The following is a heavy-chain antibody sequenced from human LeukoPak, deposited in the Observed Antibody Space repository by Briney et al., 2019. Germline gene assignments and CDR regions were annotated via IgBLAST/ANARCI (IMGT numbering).Heavy chain of an antibody. D-gene: IGHD6-13*01. V-gene: IGHV4-59*01. CDR2: IYNRGTT. CDR1: GGSISGYY. J-gene: IGHJ6*02. Sequence: PSETLSLTCTVSGGSISGYYWGWIRQPPGKELEWMGYIYNRGTTNYNPSLKSRITISVDTSKNQFSLKLSSVTAADTAVYYCAGADSSSWYYRGYYYYGMDVWGQGTTVTVSS. CDR3: AGADSSSWYYRGYYYYGMDV.